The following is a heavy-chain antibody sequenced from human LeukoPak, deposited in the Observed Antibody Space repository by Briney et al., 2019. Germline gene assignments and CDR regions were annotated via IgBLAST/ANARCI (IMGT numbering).Heavy chain of an antibody. D-gene: IGHD3-9*01. Sequence: SEPLSLTCTVSGGSISSYYWSWIRPPPGKGLEWIGYIYYSGSTNYNPSLKSRVTISVDTSKNQFSLKLSSVTAADTAVYYCAAGYFDWLLHAFDIWGQGTMVTVSS. CDR2: IYYSGST. J-gene: IGHJ3*02. CDR1: GGSISSYY. CDR3: AAGYFDWLLHAFDI. V-gene: IGHV4-59*01.